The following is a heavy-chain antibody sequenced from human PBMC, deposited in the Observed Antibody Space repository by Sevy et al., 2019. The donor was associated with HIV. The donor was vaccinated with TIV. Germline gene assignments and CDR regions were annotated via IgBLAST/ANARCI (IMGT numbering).Heavy chain of an antibody. CDR3: ARGKTGYGYALSY. V-gene: IGHV3-66*01. Sequence: GGSLRLSCAASRFTVNNNYMTWVRQAPGKGLEGFSFIYSDGTTYHADSVKDRFNISRDNSKNMLYLQMNNLRVEDTAVYYCARGKTGYGYALSYWGQGTLVTVSS. CDR2: IYSDGTT. J-gene: IGHJ4*02. D-gene: IGHD5-18*01. CDR1: RFTVNNNY.